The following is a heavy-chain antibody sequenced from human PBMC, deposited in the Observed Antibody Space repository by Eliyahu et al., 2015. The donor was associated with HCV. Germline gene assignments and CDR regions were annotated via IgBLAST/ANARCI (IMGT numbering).Heavy chain of an antibody. D-gene: IGHD6-19*01. CDR2: IHYSGST. CDR1: GGPISSYY. J-gene: IGHJ5*02. CDR3: ASGGGGIAVAGTGGWFDP. V-gene: IGHV4-59*01. Sequence: QVQLQESGPGLVKPSETLSLTCTVSGGPISSYYWSWIRQPPGKGLEWXGYIHYSGSTHYHPSLKSRVTVSVDTSRNQFSLKLSSVTAADTAVYYCASGGGGIAVAGTGGWFDPWGQGTLVTVSS.